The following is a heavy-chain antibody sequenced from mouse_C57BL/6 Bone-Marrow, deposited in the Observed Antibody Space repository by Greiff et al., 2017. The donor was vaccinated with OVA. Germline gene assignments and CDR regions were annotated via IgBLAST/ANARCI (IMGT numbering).Heavy chain of an antibody. Sequence: QVQLKQSGAELVRPGTSVKVSCTASGYAFTTYLLAWVKQSPGQGLEWFGVINPGSGGHNYNEKFKGMATLTADKSSSTAYMQLSSLTSEDSAVYFCARDKDYWGQGTLVTVSA. J-gene: IGHJ3*01. CDR2: INPGSGGH. CDR1: GYAFTTYL. V-gene: IGHV1-54*01. CDR3: ARDKDY.